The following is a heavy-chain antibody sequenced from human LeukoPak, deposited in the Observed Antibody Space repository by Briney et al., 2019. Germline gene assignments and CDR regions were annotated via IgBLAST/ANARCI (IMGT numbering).Heavy chain of an antibody. CDR2: IDDSGNT. D-gene: IGHD3-10*01. J-gene: IGHJ3*02. V-gene: IGHV4-59*02. CDR1: GGSVNNYF. Sequence: SETLSLTCTVSGGSVNNYFWSWIRRPPGKGLEWIGYIDDSGNTDYNPSLKSQVSISIAKSKNQFFLKLSSVTAADTAMYYCARSDYYGSGSHTVFDAFDIWGQGTRVTVPS. CDR3: ARSDYYGSGSHTVFDAFDI.